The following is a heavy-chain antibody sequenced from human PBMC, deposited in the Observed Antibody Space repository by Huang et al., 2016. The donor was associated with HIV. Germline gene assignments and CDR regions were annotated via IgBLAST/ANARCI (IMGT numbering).Heavy chain of an antibody. CDR2: IKSKTHGGTV. V-gene: IGHV3-15*01. CDR3: TTPVFV. Sequence: EVQLVESGGGLVKPGGSLRLSCAASGIAFSNAWMSWVRQAPWKGLEWLGRIKSKTHGGTVDYAAPVQGRFTISRDDSKSTLYLQMNSLKTDDTAVYVCTTPVFVWGQGTMVTVSS. CDR1: GIAFSNAW. J-gene: IGHJ3*01.